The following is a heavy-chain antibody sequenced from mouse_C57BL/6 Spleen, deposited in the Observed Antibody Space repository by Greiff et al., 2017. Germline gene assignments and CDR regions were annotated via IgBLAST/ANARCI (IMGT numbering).Heavy chain of an antibody. J-gene: IGHJ2*01. CDR2: IYPRSGNT. D-gene: IGHD1-1*01. V-gene: IGHV1-81*01. Sequence: VQLQQSGAELARPGASVKLSCKASGYTFTSYGISWVKQRTGQGLEWIGEIYPRSGNTYYNEKFKGKATLTADKSSSTAYMELRSLTSEDSAVYFCARLSLYYYGSSYVDYWGQGTTRTVSS. CDR3: ARLSLYYYGSSYVDY. CDR1: GYTFTSYG.